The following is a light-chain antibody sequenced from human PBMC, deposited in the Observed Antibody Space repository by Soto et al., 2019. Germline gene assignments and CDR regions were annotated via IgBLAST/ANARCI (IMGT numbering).Light chain of an antibody. Sequence: DIQMTQSPSSLSASVGDRVTITCRASQSISSYLNWYQQKPGKAPKHLIYAASSLQSGVPSRFSGSGSGTDFTLTTSSLQPEDFATYYCQQSYSTPITFGQGTRLEIK. CDR1: QSISSY. V-gene: IGKV1-39*01. CDR3: QQSYSTPIT. J-gene: IGKJ5*01. CDR2: AAS.